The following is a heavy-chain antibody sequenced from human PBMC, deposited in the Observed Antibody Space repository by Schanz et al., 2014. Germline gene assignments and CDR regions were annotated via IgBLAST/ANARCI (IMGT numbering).Heavy chain of an antibody. CDR3: AKDAENTAMITDYFDY. J-gene: IGHJ4*02. CDR2: ISGGGGNT. Sequence: EVQLMESGGGLVKPGGSLRLSCAASGFTFSSYAMSWVRQAPGRGLEWVSIISGGGGNTYYADAVRGRFTISRDNSKTTVYLQMNSLRAEDTAVYYCAKDAENTAMITDYFDYWGQGTLVTVSA. CDR1: GFTFSSYA. V-gene: IGHV3-23*01. D-gene: IGHD5-18*01.